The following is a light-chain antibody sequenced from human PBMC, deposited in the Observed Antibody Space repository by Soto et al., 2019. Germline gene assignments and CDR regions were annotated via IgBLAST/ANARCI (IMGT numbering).Light chain of an antibody. V-gene: IGLV1-44*01. Sequence: QSVLTQPPSASGTPGQRVTISCSGSDSNIGRRTVNWYQQLPGSVPRVLIYSTNQRPSGVPGRFSGSKSGTSASLAISGLQSEDEAEYYCSAWDGSLNGYVFGTGTKLTVL. CDR3: SAWDGSLNGYV. CDR2: STN. J-gene: IGLJ1*01. CDR1: DSNIGRRT.